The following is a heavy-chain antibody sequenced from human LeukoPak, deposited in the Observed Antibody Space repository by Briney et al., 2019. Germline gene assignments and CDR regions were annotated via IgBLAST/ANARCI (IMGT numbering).Heavy chain of an antibody. V-gene: IGHV1-18*01. CDR2: ISAYNGNT. J-gene: IGHJ4*02. D-gene: IGHD1-26*01. CDR1: GYTFTSYG. Sequence: ASVKVSCKASGYTFTSYGISWVRQAPGQGLEWMGWISAYNGNTNYAQKLQGRVTMTTDTSTSTAYMELRSLRSDDTAVYYCARDRVAYEGAPLGGGGYWGQGTLVTVSS. CDR3: ARDRVAYEGAPLGGGGY.